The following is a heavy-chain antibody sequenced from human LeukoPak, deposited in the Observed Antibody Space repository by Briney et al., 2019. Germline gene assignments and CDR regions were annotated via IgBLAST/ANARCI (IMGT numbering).Heavy chain of an antibody. Sequence: SSETLSLTCAVYGGSFSGYYWSWIRQPPGKGLEWIGEINHSGSTNYNPSLKSRVTISVDTSKNQFSLKLSSVTAADTAVYYCARDQGLATKGYLDYWGQGTLVTVSS. CDR3: ARDQGLATKGYLDY. V-gene: IGHV4-34*01. CDR2: INHSGST. J-gene: IGHJ4*02. CDR1: GGSFSGYY. D-gene: IGHD5-24*01.